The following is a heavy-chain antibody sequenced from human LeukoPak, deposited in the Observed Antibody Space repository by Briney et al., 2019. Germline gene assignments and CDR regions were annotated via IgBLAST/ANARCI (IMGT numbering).Heavy chain of an antibody. V-gene: IGHV3-30*02. J-gene: IGHJ3*02. CDR3: AKVGGSFLSNAFDM. D-gene: IGHD1-26*01. CDR2: IRYDGSDK. CDR1: GFTFSNYG. Sequence: GGSLRLSCAASGFTFSNYGVHWVRQAPDKGLEWVAFIRYDGSDKYYADSVKSRVTISRDNSKNTLYLQMNSLRVEDTAVYYCAKVGGSFLSNAFDMWGQGTMVTVSS.